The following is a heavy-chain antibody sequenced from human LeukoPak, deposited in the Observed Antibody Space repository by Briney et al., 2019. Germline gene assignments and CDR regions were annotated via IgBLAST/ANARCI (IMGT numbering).Heavy chain of an antibody. CDR3: ARDQDWGYFDL. CDR2: ISSSSSII. J-gene: IGHJ2*01. V-gene: IGHV3-48*01. Sequence: GGSLRLSCAASGFTFSSYSMNWVRQAPGKGLEWVSYISSSSSIIYYADSMKGRFTISRDNAKNSLYLQMNSLRAEDTAVYYCARDQDWGYFDLWGRGTLVTVSS. D-gene: IGHD3/OR15-3a*01. CDR1: GFTFSSYS.